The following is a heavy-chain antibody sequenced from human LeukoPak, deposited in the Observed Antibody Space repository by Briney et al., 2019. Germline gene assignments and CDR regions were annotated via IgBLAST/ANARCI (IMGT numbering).Heavy chain of an antibody. Sequence: ASVKVSCKASGYTFTNYYMHWIRQAPGQGLEWMGWINLNSGGTNYAPKFQGRVTMTRDTSISTLYMDLSRLTSDDTAVYYCAREGCISNSCHVIGDDNWFDPWGQGTLLTVSS. CDR1: GYTFTNYY. CDR2: INLNSGGT. D-gene: IGHD2-2*01. J-gene: IGHJ5*02. CDR3: AREGCISNSCHVIGDDNWFDP. V-gene: IGHV1-2*02.